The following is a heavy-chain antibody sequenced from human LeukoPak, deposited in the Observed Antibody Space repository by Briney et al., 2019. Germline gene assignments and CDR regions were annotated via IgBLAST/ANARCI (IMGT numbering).Heavy chain of an antibody. CDR3: AFSRYFDWLSLGGYFDY. V-gene: IGHV4-34*01. J-gene: IGHJ4*02. D-gene: IGHD3-9*01. Sequence: SETLSLTCAVYGGSFSGYYWSWIRQPPGKGLEWIGEINHSGSTNCNPSLKSRVTISVDTSKNQFSLKLSSVTAADAAVYYCAFSRYFDWLSLGGYFDYWGQGTLVTVSS. CDR2: INHSGST. CDR1: GGSFSGYY.